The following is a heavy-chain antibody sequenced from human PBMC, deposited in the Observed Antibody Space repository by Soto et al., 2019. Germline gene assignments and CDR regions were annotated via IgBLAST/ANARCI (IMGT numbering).Heavy chain of an antibody. CDR1: GGSISSSSYY. D-gene: IGHD5-12*01. CDR2: IYYSGST. Sequence: SETLSLTCTVSGGSISSSSYYWGWIRQPPGKGLEWIGSIYYSGSTYYNPSLKSRVTISVDTSKNQFSLKLSSVTAADTAVYYCARGTSGYDWGGYYYYYGMDVWGQGTTVTV. J-gene: IGHJ6*02. V-gene: IGHV4-39*01. CDR3: ARGTSGYDWGGYYYYYGMDV.